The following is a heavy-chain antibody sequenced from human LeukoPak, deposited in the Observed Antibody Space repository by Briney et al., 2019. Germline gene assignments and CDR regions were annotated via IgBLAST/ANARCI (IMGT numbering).Heavy chain of an antibody. CDR1: GFTFSGSA. V-gene: IGHV3-73*01. Sequence: GGSLRLSCAASGFTFSGSAMHWVRRASGKGLEWVGRIRSKANSYATAYAASVKGRFTISRDDSKNTAYLQMNSLKTEDTAVYYCARDEGYCSRTSCYGASKGMDVWGQGTAVIASS. CDR2: IRSKANSYAT. D-gene: IGHD2-2*01. CDR3: ARDEGYCSRTSCYGASKGMDV. J-gene: IGHJ6*02.